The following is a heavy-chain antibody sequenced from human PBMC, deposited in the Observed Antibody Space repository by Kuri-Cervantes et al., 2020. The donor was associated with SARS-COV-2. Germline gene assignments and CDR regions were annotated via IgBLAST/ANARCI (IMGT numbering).Heavy chain of an antibody. V-gene: IGHV3-74*01. D-gene: IGHD1-7*01. CDR3: ARGNSNLLNWFDP. Sequence: GGSLRLSCAASGFTFGGHWIHWVRQAPGKGLVWVSRINPDGSYTNNADSVKGRFTLSRDNAKNMLFLQMNSLRAEDTAVYYCARGNSNLLNWFDPWGQGTLVTVSS. CDR2: INPDGSYT. J-gene: IGHJ5*02. CDR1: GFTFGGHW.